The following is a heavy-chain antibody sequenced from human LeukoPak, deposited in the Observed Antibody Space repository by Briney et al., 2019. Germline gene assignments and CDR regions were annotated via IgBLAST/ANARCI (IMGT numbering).Heavy chain of an antibody. CDR2: ISSSGSTI. CDR3: ARVAATEYYYCYYMDV. CDR1: GFTFSDYY. J-gene: IGHJ6*03. Sequence: GGSLRLSCAASGFTFSDYYMSWIRQAPGKGLEWVSYISSSGSTIYYADSVKGRFTISRDNAKNSLYLQMNSLRAEDTAVYYCARVAATEYYYCYYMDVWGKGTTVTISS. D-gene: IGHD2-15*01. V-gene: IGHV3-11*04.